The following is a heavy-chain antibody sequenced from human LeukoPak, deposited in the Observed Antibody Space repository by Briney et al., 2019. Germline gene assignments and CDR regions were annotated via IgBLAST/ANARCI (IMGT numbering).Heavy chain of an antibody. D-gene: IGHD2-21*02. J-gene: IGHJ1*01. V-gene: IGHV4-4*02. CDR3: ARVSYCGGDCGN. Sequence: SETLSLNCAVSGGAISSSNWWSWVRQPPGKGLEWIGEIYHSGSTNYNPSLKSRVTISVDKSKNQFYLKLSSVTDADTAVYYCARVSYCGGDCGNWGQGTLVIVSS. CDR2: IYHSGST. CDR1: GGAISSSNW.